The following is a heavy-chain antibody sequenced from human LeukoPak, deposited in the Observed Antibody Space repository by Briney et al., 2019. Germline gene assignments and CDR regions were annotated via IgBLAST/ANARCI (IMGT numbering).Heavy chain of an antibody. V-gene: IGHV4-59*01. J-gene: IGHJ6*03. CDR1: GGSISSYY. Sequence: SETLSLTCTVSGGSISSYYWSWIRQPPGKGLEWIGYIYYSGSTNYNPSLKSRVTISVDTSKNQFSLKLSSVTAADTAVYYCARAGTDYSNPNYYYYYMDVWGKGTTVTVSS. CDR2: IYYSGST. CDR3: ARAGTDYSNPNYYYYYMDV. D-gene: IGHD4-11*01.